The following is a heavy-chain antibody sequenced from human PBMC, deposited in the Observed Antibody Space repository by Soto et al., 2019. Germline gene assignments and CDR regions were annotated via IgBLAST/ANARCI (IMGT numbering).Heavy chain of an antibody. CDR3: AKVMDYGGKEGGRYFDY. CDR1: GFTFSSYA. Sequence: PGGSLRLSCAASGFTFSSYAMSWVRQAPGKGLEWVSAISGSGGSTYYADSVKGRFTISRDNSKNTLYLQMNSLRAEDTAVYYCAKVMDYGGKEGGRYFDYWAREPWSPSPQ. CDR2: ISGSGGST. D-gene: IGHD4-17*01. J-gene: IGHJ4*02. V-gene: IGHV3-23*01.